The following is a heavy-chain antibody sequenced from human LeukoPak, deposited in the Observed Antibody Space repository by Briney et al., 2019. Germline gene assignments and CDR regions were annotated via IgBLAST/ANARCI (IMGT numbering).Heavy chain of an antibody. CDR2: INSDGSST. J-gene: IGHJ4*02. D-gene: IGHD3-22*01. Sequence: GGSLRLSCAASGFMFSTYWMHWVRQGPGKGLVWISGINSDGSSTNYADSVEGRFTISRDNAKNTLYLQMNSLRAEDTAVYYCGRLPYYYDSLWGQGTLVTVSS. V-gene: IGHV3-74*01. CDR1: GFMFSTYW. CDR3: GRLPYYYDSL.